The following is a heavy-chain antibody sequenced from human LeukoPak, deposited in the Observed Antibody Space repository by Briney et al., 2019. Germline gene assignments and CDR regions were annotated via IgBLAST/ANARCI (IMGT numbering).Heavy chain of an antibody. D-gene: IGHD3-22*01. CDR1: GFTVSSNY. J-gene: IGHJ6*03. CDR3: ARDALDYYDSSTWAYYYYYMDV. Sequence: GGSLRLSCAASGFTVSSNYMSWVRQAPGKGLEWVSVIYSGGSTYYADSVKGRFTISRDNSKNTLYLQMGSLRAEDMAVYYCARDALDYYDSSTWAYYYYYMDVWGKGTTVTISS. V-gene: IGHV3-66*01. CDR2: IYSGGST.